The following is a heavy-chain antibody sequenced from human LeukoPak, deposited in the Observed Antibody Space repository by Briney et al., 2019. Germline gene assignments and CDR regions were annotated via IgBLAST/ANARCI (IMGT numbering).Heavy chain of an antibody. Sequence: SETLSLTCTVSGGSISSSSYYWSWIRQPPGKGLEWIGEINHSGSTNYNPSLKSRVTISVDTSKNQFSLKLSSVTAADTAVYYCARGSSTSRVNAYYYGMDVWGQGTTVTVSS. V-gene: IGHV4-39*07. CDR3: ARGSSTSRVNAYYYGMDV. CDR2: INHSGST. J-gene: IGHJ6*02. D-gene: IGHD2-2*01. CDR1: GGSISSSSYY.